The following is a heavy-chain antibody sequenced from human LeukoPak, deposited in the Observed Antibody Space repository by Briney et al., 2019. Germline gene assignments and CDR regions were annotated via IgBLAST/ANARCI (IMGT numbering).Heavy chain of an antibody. CDR2: IIPIFGTA. CDR3: AVAQGSGWYDPYYYYGMDV. Sequence: SVKVSCKASGYTFTSYAMNWVRQAPGQGLEWMGGIIPIFGTANYAQKFQGRVTITADESTSTAYMELSSLRSEDTAVYYCAVAQGSGWYDPYYYYGMDVWGQGTTVTVSS. V-gene: IGHV1-69*13. D-gene: IGHD6-19*01. CDR1: GYTFTSYA. J-gene: IGHJ6*02.